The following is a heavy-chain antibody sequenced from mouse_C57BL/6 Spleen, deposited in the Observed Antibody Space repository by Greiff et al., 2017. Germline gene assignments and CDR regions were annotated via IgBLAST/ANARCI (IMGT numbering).Heavy chain of an antibody. CDR3: ARFASGGYDC. D-gene: IGHD6-1*01. CDR1: GYTFTSYR. J-gene: IGHJ2*01. CDR2: IHPNSGST. V-gene: IGHV1-64*01. Sequence: QVQLQQPGAELVKPGASVKLSCKASGYTFTSYRLHWVKQRPGQGLEWIGMIHPNSGSTNYNEKFKSKATLTEDKSSRTAYMQLSSLTYKDSAVYYCARFASGGYDCWGQGTTLTVSS.